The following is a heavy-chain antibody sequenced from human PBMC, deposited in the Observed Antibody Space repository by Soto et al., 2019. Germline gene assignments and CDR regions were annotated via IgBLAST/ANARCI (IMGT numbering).Heavy chain of an antibody. CDR3: ARREAYSPFDY. CDR2: IYPGDSDT. Sequence: PGESLKISCKGSEYTFTTYWIAWVRQMPGKGLEWMGLIYPGDSDTQYSPSFQGQVTISGDKYITTAYLQWNSVKTSDTAMYYCARREAYSPFDYWGQATLVTVSS. J-gene: IGHJ4*02. V-gene: IGHV5-51*01. D-gene: IGHD4-4*01. CDR1: EYTFTTYW.